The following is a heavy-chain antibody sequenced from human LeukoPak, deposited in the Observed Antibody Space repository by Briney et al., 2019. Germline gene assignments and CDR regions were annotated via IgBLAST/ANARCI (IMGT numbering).Heavy chain of an antibody. CDR1: GGSFSGYY. V-gene: IGHV4-34*01. J-gene: IGHJ4*02. CDR3: AALKGDRSIN. CDR2: INHSGST. Sequence: SETLSLTCAVYGGSFSGYYWSWIRQPPGKGLEWIGEINHSGSTNYNPSLKSRVTISVDTSKNQFSLKMSPVTAADTAVYYCAALKGDRSINWGQGTLVTVSS. D-gene: IGHD1-26*01.